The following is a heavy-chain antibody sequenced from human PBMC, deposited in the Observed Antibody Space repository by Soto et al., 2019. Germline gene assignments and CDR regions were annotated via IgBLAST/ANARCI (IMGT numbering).Heavy chain of an antibody. CDR2: IGTAGDT. CDR1: GFTFSSYD. Sequence: GGSLRLSCAASGFTFSSYDMHWVRQATGKGLEWVSAIGTAGDTYYPGSVKGRFTISRENAKNSLYLQMNSLRAGDTAVYYCARSYSSSWYQESYYYYGMDVWGQGTTVTVSS. J-gene: IGHJ6*02. D-gene: IGHD6-13*01. V-gene: IGHV3-13*04. CDR3: ARSYSSSWYQESYYYYGMDV.